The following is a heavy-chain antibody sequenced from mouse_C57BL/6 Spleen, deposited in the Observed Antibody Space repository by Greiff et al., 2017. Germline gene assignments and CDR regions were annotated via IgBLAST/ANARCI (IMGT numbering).Heavy chain of an antibody. Sequence: EVQLQQSGPELVKPGASVKISCKASGYTFTDYYMNWVKQSHGKSLEWIGDINPNNGGTSYNQKFKGKATLTVDKSSSTAYMELRSLTSEDSAVYYCARWGTTVLYYYAMDYWGQGTSVTVSS. J-gene: IGHJ4*01. CDR1: GYTFTDYY. CDR3: ARWGTTVLYYYAMDY. V-gene: IGHV1-26*01. D-gene: IGHD1-1*01. CDR2: INPNNGGT.